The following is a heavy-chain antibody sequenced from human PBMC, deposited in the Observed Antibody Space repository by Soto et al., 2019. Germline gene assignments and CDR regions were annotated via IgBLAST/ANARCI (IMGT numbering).Heavy chain of an antibody. J-gene: IGHJ6*02. CDR1: GDSISGGYY. Sequence: QVQLQESGPGLVKPSQTLSLTCTVSGDSISGGYYWSWIRQHPGKGLEWIGYVSPSGTTYYNPSLNGRVSISRDTSKNQLSLEVTSVTAADTAVYHCARDRGGYGMDVWGQGTTVTVSS. CDR2: VSPSGTT. CDR3: ARDRGGYGMDV. V-gene: IGHV4-31*03.